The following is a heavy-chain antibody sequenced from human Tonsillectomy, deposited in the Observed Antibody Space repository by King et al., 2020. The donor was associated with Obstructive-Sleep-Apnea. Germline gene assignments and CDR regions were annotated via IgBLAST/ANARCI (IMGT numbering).Heavy chain of an antibody. Sequence: VQLQQWGAGLLEPSETLSLTCAVYGGSFSVYYWSWIRQSPEKGLEWIGEISHSGSTNYNPSPKSRVTISVDTSKNQFSLKLTSVTAADTAMYYCARGGGGGSGYYFGMDVWGQGTTVTVSS. D-gene: IGHD3-10*01. V-gene: IGHV4-34*01. CDR1: GGSFSVYY. J-gene: IGHJ6*02. CDR3: ARGGGGGSGYYFGMDV. CDR2: ISHSGST.